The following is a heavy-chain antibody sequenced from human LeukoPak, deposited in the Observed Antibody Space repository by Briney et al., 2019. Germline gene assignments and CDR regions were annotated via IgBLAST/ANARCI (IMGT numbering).Heavy chain of an antibody. CDR3: ARDGLRRPPTPYCGGDCPLDY. J-gene: IGHJ4*02. V-gene: IGHV3-20*04. CDR1: GFTFDDYA. D-gene: IGHD2-21*02. Sequence: GGSLRLSCAASGFTFDDYAMSWVCQTPGKGLEWVSGTNWDGGRTGYADSVKGRFTISRDNAKNSLYLQMNSLRVEDTAMYYCARDGLRRPPTPYCGGDCPLDYWGQGTLVSVSS. CDR2: TNWDGGRT.